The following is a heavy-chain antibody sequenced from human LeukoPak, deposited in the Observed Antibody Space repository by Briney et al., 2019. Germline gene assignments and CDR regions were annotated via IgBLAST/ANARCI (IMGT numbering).Heavy chain of an antibody. CDR3: ARFLFPWGFDY. CDR1: GFTFSSYG. Sequence: GGSLRLSCAASGFTFSSYGMTWVRQAPGKGLEWVSYISSSSATIHYADSVRGRFTVSRDNAKNSLFLQMNSLRAEDTAVYYCARFLFPWGFDYWGQGILVTVSS. J-gene: IGHJ4*02. CDR2: ISSSSATI. D-gene: IGHD2/OR15-2a*01. V-gene: IGHV3-48*04.